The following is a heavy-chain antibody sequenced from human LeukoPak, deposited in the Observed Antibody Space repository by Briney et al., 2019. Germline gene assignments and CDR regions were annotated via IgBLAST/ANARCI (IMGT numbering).Heavy chain of an antibody. J-gene: IGHJ4*02. D-gene: IGHD6-19*01. CDR3: AKDRYSSGWYSDFDY. Sequence: PGGSPRLSCAASGFTFSNYAMHWVRQAPGKGLEWVAVISDDGSNKYYGDSVKGRFTISRDNSKNTVYLQMNSLRAEDTAVYYCAKDRYSSGWYSDFDYWGQGTLVTAST. CDR2: ISDDGSNK. V-gene: IGHV3-30*18. CDR1: GFTFSNYA.